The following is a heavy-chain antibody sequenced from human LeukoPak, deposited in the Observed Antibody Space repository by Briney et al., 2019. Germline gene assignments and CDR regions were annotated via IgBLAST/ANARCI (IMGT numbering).Heavy chain of an antibody. CDR1: GFTFSNAW. CDR2: ISSSSSTI. V-gene: IGHV3-48*01. CDR3: ARPQYYYDSSGYDYYYMDV. J-gene: IGHJ6*03. D-gene: IGHD3-22*01. Sequence: PGGSLRLSCAASGFTFSNAWMSWVRQAPGKGLEWVSYISSSSSTIYYADSVKGRFTISRDNAKNSLYLQMNSLRAEDTAVYYCARPQYYYDSSGYDYYYMDVWGKGTTVTVSS.